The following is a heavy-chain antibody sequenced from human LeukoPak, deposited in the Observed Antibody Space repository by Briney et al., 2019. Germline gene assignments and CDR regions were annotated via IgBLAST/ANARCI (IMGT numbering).Heavy chain of an antibody. CDR3: STLTSRGLSDS. J-gene: IGHJ4*02. Sequence: GGSLRLSCAASGFTFTNAWMNWARQAPGKGLEWVGRIKSKADGETIDYAAPVKGRFTFSRDDSKNMLYLQMNSLKSEDTAVYYCSTLTSRGLSDSWGQGTLVTVS. D-gene: IGHD1-20*01. V-gene: IGHV3-15*07. CDR2: IKSKADGETI. CDR1: GFTFTNAW.